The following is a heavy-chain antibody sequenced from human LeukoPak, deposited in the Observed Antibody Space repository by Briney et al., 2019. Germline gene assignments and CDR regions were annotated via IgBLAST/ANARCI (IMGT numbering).Heavy chain of an antibody. CDR1: GFIFNNYG. CDR2: ISNDGGGT. V-gene: IGHV3-23*01. Sequence: GGSLRLSCAASGFIFNNYGLIWVRQAPGKGLEWVSSISNDGGGTNYADFVKGRFTISRDNSKNTLFLQMNSLRAEDTALYYCAKGSSGYFVDLWGQGTLVTVSS. D-gene: IGHD3-22*01. CDR3: AKGSSGYFVDL. J-gene: IGHJ5*02.